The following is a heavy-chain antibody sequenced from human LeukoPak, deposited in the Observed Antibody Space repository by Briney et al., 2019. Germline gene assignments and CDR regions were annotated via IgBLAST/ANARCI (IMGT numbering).Heavy chain of an antibody. Sequence: SETLSLTCTVSGGSISSYYWSWIRQPPGKGLEWIGYIYYSGSTNYNPSLKSRVTISVDTSKNQFSLKLSSATAADTAVYYCATRPDIAAAGPGWFDPWGQGTLVTVSS. V-gene: IGHV4-59*12. CDR1: GGSISSYY. CDR2: IYYSGST. D-gene: IGHD6-13*01. CDR3: ATRPDIAAAGPGWFDP. J-gene: IGHJ5*02.